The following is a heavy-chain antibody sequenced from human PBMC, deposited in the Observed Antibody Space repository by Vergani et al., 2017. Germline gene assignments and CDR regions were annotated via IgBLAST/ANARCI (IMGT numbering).Heavy chain of an antibody. CDR1: GFTFTNFA. CDR2: ISGSGGFK. D-gene: IGHD3-22*01. Sequence: EVQLLESGGNLVQPGGSLRLSCAVSGFTFTNFAMTWVRQAPGEGLEWVSGISGSGGFKYYADSVKGRFTISRDNSKNTMFLQMNNVRAEDTAVYYCAKESVPGYYDNSGYCDDWGQGTLVTVSS. J-gene: IGHJ4*02. CDR3: AKESVPGYYDNSGYCDD. V-gene: IGHV3-23*01.